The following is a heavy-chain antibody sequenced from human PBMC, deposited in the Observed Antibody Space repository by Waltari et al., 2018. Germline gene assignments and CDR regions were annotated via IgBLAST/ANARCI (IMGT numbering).Heavy chain of an antibody. J-gene: IGHJ4*02. CDR2: IYHSGST. V-gene: IGHV4-38-2*01. Sequence: QVQLQESGPGLVKPSETLSLTCAVSGYSISSGYYWGWIRQPPGKGREWIGSIYHSGSTYYNPSLKSRVTISVDTSKNQFSLKLSSVTAADTAVYYCASGEELWTGLAYWGQGTLVTVSS. CDR1: GYSISSGYY. CDR3: ASGEELWTGLAY. D-gene: IGHD3-10*02.